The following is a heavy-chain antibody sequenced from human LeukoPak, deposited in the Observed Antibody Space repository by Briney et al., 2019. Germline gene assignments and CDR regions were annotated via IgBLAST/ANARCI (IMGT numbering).Heavy chain of an antibody. J-gene: IGHJ4*02. CDR3: ARGKEGPDY. CDR2: IFYSGST. V-gene: IGHV4-59*01. Sequence: SETLSLTCTVSGGSISGYYWSWIRQPTGKGLEWIGYIFYSGSTNYNPSLKRRVTISVDTSKNQFSLRLSSVTAADTALYYCARGKEGPDYWGQGTLVTVSS. CDR1: GGSISGYY.